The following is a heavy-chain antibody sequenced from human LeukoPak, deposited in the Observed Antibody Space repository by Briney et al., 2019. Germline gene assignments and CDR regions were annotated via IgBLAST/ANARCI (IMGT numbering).Heavy chain of an antibody. D-gene: IGHD2-2*02. CDR1: GGSIRSSSYY. CDR2: INNSGST. CDR3: ARRVRYCRSTSCYTLDY. Sequence: SETLSLTXTVSGGSIRSSSYYWGCIRQPPGKGLEWIGSINNSGSTYYNPSLKSRVTISVDTSKHQISLKQSTVSAADTAVYYCARRVRYCRSTSCYTLDYGGQRTLDTLS. V-gene: IGHV4-39*01. J-gene: IGHJ4*02.